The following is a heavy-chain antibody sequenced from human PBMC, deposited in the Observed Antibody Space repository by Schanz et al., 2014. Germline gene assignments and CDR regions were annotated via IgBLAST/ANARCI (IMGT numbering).Heavy chain of an antibody. J-gene: IGHJ3*01. CDR2: IASGGSHT. CDR1: GITFSDYA. CDR3: ARDEGKDGYNLAFDV. D-gene: IGHD5-12*01. V-gene: IGHV3-23*01. Sequence: EVQLLESGGALEQPGGSLRLSCAASGITFSDYAMSWVRQAPGKGLEWVSTIASGGSHTFYADSVKGRFTISRDNSKNMVFLQMNSLRVEDTAIYYCARDEGKDGYNLAFDVWGQGTLVTVSS.